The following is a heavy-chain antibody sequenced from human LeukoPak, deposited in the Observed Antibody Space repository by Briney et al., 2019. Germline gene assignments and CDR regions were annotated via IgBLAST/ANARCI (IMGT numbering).Heavy chain of an antibody. D-gene: IGHD4-11*01. CDR2: IYTSGST. J-gene: IGHJ4*02. CDR1: GGSISSGSYY. Sequence: SETLSLTCTVSGGSISSGSYYWSWIRQPAGKGLEWIGRIYTSGSTNYNPSLKSRVTISVDTSKNQFSLKLSSVTAADTAVYYCARGPTVKYFDYWGQGTLVTVSS. V-gene: IGHV4-61*02. CDR3: ARGPTVKYFDY.